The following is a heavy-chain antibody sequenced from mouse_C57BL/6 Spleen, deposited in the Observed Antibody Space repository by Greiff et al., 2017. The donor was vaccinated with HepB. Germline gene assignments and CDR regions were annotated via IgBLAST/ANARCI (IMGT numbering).Heavy chain of an antibody. V-gene: IGHV1-69*01. Sequence: QVQLQQPGAELVMPGASVKLSCKASGYTFTSYWMHWVKQRPGQGLEWIGEIDPSDSYTNYNQKFKGKSTLTVDKSSSTAYMQLSSLTSEDSAVYYCARSLYYGSSFYAMDYWGQGTSATVSS. CDR1: GYTFTSYW. CDR3: ARSLYYGSSFYAMDY. D-gene: IGHD1-1*01. J-gene: IGHJ4*01. CDR2: IDPSDSYT.